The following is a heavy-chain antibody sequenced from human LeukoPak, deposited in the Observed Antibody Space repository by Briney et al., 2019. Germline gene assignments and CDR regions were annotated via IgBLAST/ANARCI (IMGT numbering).Heavy chain of an antibody. CDR2: IYSGGST. CDR3: AKDRSGWYYFDY. J-gene: IGHJ4*02. V-gene: IGHV3-53*01. D-gene: IGHD6-19*01. CDR1: GFTVSSNY. Sequence: GGSLRLSCAASGFTVSSNYMSWVRQAPGKGLEWVSVIYSGGSTHYADSVKGRFTISRDNSKNTLYLQMNSLRAEDTAVYYCAKDRSGWYYFDYWGQGTLVTVSS.